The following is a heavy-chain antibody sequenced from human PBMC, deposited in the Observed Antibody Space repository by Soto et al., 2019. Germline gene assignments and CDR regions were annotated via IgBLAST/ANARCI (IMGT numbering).Heavy chain of an antibody. Sequence: GASVKVSCKASGYTFTTYALHWVRQAPGQRPEWMGWINPASGHTKYSKKFQDRVTITRDTSASTGYMELSSLRSEDTAVYYCGRSVVGATGEILHNAMDVWGQGTKVTVYS. V-gene: IGHV1-3*01. J-gene: IGHJ6*02. CDR3: GRSVVGATGEILHNAMDV. D-gene: IGHD1-26*01. CDR2: INPASGHT. CDR1: GYTFTTYA.